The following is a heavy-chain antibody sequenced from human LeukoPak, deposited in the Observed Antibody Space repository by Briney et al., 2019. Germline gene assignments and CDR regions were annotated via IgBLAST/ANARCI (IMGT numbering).Heavy chain of an antibody. CDR3: ARVRSAARPDGDYFDY. V-gene: IGHV4-4*07. Sequence: KPSETLSLTCTVSGGSISSYYWSWIRQPAGKGLEWIGRIYTSGSTNYHPSLKSRVTMSVDTSKNQFSLKLSSVTAADTAVYYCARVRSAARPDGDYFDYWGQGTLVTVSS. D-gene: IGHD6-6*01. J-gene: IGHJ4*02. CDR2: IYTSGST. CDR1: GGSISSYY.